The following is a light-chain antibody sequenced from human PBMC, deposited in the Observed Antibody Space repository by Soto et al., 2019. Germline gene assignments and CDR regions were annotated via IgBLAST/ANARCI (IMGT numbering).Light chain of an antibody. J-gene: IGKJ4*01. Sequence: EIVMTQSPGTLSVSPGERATLSCRASQSVSVNLAWYQQKPGQAPRLLIYDTSTRATGVPTRFSGSRSGAEFTLTINSLQSEDFAVYYCQPYNNWPPTFGGGTKV. CDR2: DTS. V-gene: IGKV3-15*01. CDR3: QPYNNWPPT. CDR1: QSVSVN.